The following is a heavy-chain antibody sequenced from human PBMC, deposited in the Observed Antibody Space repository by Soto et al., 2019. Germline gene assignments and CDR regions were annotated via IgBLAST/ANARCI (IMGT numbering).Heavy chain of an antibody. D-gene: IGHD3-9*01. J-gene: IGHJ6*02. CDR3: ARDWYDILTGYYADYYYGMDV. CDR2: IIPIFGTA. Sequence: GASVKVSCKASGGTFSSYAISWVRQAPGQGLEWMGGIIPIFGTANYAQKFQGRVTITADESTSTAYMELSSLRSEDTAVYYCARDWYDILTGYYADYYYGMDVWGQGTTVTVSS. CDR1: GGTFSSYA. V-gene: IGHV1-69*13.